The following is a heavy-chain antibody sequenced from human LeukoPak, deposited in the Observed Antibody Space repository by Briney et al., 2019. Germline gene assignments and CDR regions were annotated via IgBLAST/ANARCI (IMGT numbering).Heavy chain of an antibody. D-gene: IGHD3-10*01. CDR2: ISAYNGNT. J-gene: IGHJ3*02. Sequence: ASVKVSCKASGYTFTSYGISWVRQAPGQGLEWMGWISAYNGNTNYAQKFQGRVTITRDTSASTAYMELSSLRSEDTAVYYCARGSIGEAFDIWGQGTMVTVSS. V-gene: IGHV1-18*01. CDR1: GYTFTSYG. CDR3: ARGSIGEAFDI.